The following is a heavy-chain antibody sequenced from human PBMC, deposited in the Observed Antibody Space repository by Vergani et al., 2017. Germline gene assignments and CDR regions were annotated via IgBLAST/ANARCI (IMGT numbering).Heavy chain of an antibody. CDR3: ARDGYSGTYRLLDY. D-gene: IGHD1-26*01. CDR2: IWYDGSNK. J-gene: IGHJ4*02. V-gene: IGHV3-33*01. CDR1: GFTFSSYG. Sequence: QVQLVESGGGVVQPGRSLRLSCAASGFTFSSYGMHWVRQAPGKGLEWVAVIWYDGSNKYYADSVKGRFTISRDNSKNTLYVQMNSLRAEETAVYYCARDGYSGTYRLLDYWGQGTLVTVSS.